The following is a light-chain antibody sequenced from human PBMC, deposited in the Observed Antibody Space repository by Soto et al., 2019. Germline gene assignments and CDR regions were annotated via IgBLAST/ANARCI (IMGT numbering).Light chain of an antibody. V-gene: IGKV3D-11*01. CDR1: QAVNTI. J-gene: IGKJ1*01. CDR3: QQYGSSDGT. CDR2: LTS. Sequence: EIVLTQSPATRSSFPGDRVTLSCGASQAVNTILAWYQHKPGQAPRLLSYLTSNRAAGIPARFSGSGSETDFTLTLSDVQHEDFAVYYGQQYGSSDGTFGQGTKVDIK.